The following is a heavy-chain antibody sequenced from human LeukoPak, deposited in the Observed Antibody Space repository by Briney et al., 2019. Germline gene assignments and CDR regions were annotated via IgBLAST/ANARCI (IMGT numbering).Heavy chain of an antibody. CDR2: ISGDGSIT. D-gene: IGHD6-6*01. J-gene: IGHJ4*02. CDR1: GFAFSSYW. V-gene: IGHV3-74*01. Sequence: GGSLRLSCATSGFAFSSYWMLWVRQAPGKGLVWVSRISGDGSITTYADSVKGRFTISRDNAKNSLYLQMNSLRAEDTAVYYCARGPRAYSSSPDFDYWGQGTLVTVSS. CDR3: ARGPRAYSSSPDFDY.